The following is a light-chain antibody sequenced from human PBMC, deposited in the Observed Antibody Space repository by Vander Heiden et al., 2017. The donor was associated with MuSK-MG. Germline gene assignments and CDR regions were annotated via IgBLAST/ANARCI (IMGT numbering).Light chain of an antibody. CDR3: SAFTNADTVL. Sequence: QSARTQPASVSASPGQSITISCTGTINDVGGCKYVSWYQQHPGKAHKLILLEVSKRPSGISSRFSGSKSGNTASLTISGLQPEDEADYYCSAFTNADTVLFGGGTKVTVL. V-gene: IGLV2-14*01. J-gene: IGLJ2*01. CDR2: EVS. CDR1: INDVGGCKY.